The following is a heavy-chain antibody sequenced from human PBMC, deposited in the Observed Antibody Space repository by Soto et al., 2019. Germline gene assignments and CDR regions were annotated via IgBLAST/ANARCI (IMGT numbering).Heavy chain of an antibody. CDR1: GGSISSGGYS. D-gene: IGHD2-2*01. V-gene: IGHV4-30-2*01. CDR3: ARVPDR. J-gene: IGHJ5*02. CDR2: IYHSGST. Sequence: SETLSLTCTVSGGSISSGGYSWSWIRQPPGKGLEWIGYIYHSGSTYYNPSLKSRATISVDRSKNQFSLKLSSVTAADTAVYYCARVPDRWGQGTLVTVSS.